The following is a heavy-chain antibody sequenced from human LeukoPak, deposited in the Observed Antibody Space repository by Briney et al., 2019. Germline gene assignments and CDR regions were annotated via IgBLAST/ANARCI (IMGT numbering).Heavy chain of an antibody. CDR1: GFTFSTYA. D-gene: IGHD6-19*01. V-gene: IGHV3-23*01. Sequence: PGGSLGLSCAASGFTFSTYAMSWVRQAPGRGLEWVSAVSDSGSGTYYADSVKGRFTISRDNSKNTLYLQMTSLRAEDTALYYCAKGKGSSGWYDWGQGTLVTVSS. CDR3: AKGKGSSGWYD. CDR2: VSDSGSGT. J-gene: IGHJ4*02.